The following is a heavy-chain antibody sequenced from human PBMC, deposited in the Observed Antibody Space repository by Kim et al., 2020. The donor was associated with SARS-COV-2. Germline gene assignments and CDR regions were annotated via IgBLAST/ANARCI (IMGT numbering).Heavy chain of an antibody. CDR1: GGSFSGYY. D-gene: IGHD1-26*01. CDR3: ARGNGSHRTGWFDP. Sequence: SETLSLTCAVYGGSFSGYYWSWIRQPPGKGLEWIGEINHSGSTNYNPSLKSRVTISVDTSKNQFSLKLSSVTAADTAVYYCARGNGSHRTGWFDPWGQGTLVTVSS. V-gene: IGHV4-34*01. CDR2: INHSGST. J-gene: IGHJ5*02.